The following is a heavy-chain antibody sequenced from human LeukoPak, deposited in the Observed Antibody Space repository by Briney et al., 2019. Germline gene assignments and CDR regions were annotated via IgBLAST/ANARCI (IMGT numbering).Heavy chain of an antibody. CDR1: AFTFSDYW. Sequence: GGSLRLSCAASAFTFSDYWMTWVRQAPGKGLEWVAFIRYDGSNKYYADSVKGRFTISRDNSKNTLYLQMNSLRAEDTAVYYCAKDAAWFGDSYYYYMDVWGKGTTVTISS. CDR2: IRYDGSNK. CDR3: AKDAAWFGDSYYYYMDV. J-gene: IGHJ6*03. D-gene: IGHD3-10*01. V-gene: IGHV3-30*02.